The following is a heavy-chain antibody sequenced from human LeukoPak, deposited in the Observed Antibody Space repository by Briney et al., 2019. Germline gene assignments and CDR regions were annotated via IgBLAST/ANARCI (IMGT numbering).Heavy chain of an antibody. Sequence: PGGALRLSCAASGFTFSSYAMHWVRQAPGKGLEWVVVISYDGSNKYDADSVKGRFTISRDNSKNTLYLQMNSLRAEDTAVYYCARDTTHYYDSSGYQVDYWGQGTLVTVSS. D-gene: IGHD3-22*01. CDR1: GFTFSSYA. V-gene: IGHV3-30*04. J-gene: IGHJ4*02. CDR3: ARDTTHYYDSSGYQVDY. CDR2: ISYDGSNK.